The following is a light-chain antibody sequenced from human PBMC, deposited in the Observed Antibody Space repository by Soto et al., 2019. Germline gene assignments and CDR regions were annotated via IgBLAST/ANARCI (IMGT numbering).Light chain of an antibody. Sequence: DKEVTKCSAALRVGEECRVTITCRASQSISSYLNWYQQKPGKAPKLLIYAASSLQSGVPSRFSGSGTGTDFGLAITGPPPVHSGRRSFRLRTFGGGTKVDIK. CDR1: QSISSY. CDR2: AAS. CDR3: RLRT. V-gene: IGKV1-39*01. J-gene: IGKJ4*02.